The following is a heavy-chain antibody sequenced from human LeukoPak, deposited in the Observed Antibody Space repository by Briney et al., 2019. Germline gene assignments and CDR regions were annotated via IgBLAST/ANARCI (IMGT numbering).Heavy chain of an antibody. V-gene: IGHV1-2*02. CDR2: INPNSGGT. CDR1: GYTFTSYY. D-gene: IGHD3-22*01. Sequence: ASVKVSCKASGYTFTSYYMHWVRQAPGQGLEWMGWINPNSGGTNYAQKFQGRVTMTRDTSISTAYMELSRLRSDDTAVYYCAGWRYYYDSSGYYYRNQYGMDVWGQGTTVTVSS. J-gene: IGHJ6*02. CDR3: AGWRYYYDSSGYYYRNQYGMDV.